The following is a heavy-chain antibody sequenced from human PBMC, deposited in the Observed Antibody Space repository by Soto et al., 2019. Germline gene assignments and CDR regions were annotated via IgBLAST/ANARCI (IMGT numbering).Heavy chain of an antibody. V-gene: IGHV4-59*01. Sequence: SETLSLTCSVSGDPINGYYWTWIRQPPGKGLEWIGDIYYSGSTTYNPSLKSRVSISVDTSNNQFSLKLIYATAADTAVDYCARVGDSASFDYWGQGTQVTVSS. CDR2: IYYSGST. J-gene: IGHJ4*02. D-gene: IGHD2-15*01. CDR1: GDPINGYY. CDR3: ARVGDSASFDY.